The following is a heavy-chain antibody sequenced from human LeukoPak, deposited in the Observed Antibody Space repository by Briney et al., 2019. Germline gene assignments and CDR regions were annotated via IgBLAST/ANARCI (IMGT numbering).Heavy chain of an antibody. J-gene: IGHJ4*02. CDR3: AKDRGRSFDSGSYYN. CDR2: ISGSGGGT. CDR1: GFTVSSNY. V-gene: IGHV3-23*01. D-gene: IGHD3-10*01. Sequence: GGSLRLSCAASGFTVSSNYVSWVRQAPGKGLGWVSAISGSGGGTYYADSVKGRFTISRDNSKNTLYLQMNSLRVEDTAVYYCAKDRGRSFDSGSYYNWGQGTLVTVSS.